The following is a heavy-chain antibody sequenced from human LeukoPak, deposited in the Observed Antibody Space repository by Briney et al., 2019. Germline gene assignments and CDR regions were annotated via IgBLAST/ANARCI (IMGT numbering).Heavy chain of an antibody. Sequence: GGSLRLSCAASGFTFSNAWMSWVRQAPGKGLEWVGRIKSKTDGGTTDYAAPVKGRLTISRDDSKNTLYLQMNSLKTEDTAVYYCTTEWIQLWLFDYWGQGTLVTVSS. CDR1: GFTFSNAW. J-gene: IGHJ4*02. V-gene: IGHV3-15*01. D-gene: IGHD5-18*01. CDR3: TTEWIQLWLFDY. CDR2: IKSKTDGGTT.